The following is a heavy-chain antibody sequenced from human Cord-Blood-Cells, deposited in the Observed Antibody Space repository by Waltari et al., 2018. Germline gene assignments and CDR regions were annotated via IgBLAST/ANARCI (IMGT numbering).Heavy chain of an antibody. CDR2: INHSGST. D-gene: IGHD3-10*01. CDR3: AREVGITMVRPRFDY. CDR1: GGSFSGYS. J-gene: IGHJ4*02. Sequence: QVQLQQWGAGLLKPSETLSLTCAVYGGSFSGYSWSWIRQPPGKGLEWIGEINHSGSTNYNPSLKSRVTISVDTSKNQFSLKLSSVTAADTAVYYCAREVGITMVRPRFDYWGQGTLVTVSS. V-gene: IGHV4-34*01.